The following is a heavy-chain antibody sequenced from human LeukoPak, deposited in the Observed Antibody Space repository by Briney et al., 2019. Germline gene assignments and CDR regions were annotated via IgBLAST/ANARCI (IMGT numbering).Heavy chain of an antibody. CDR1: GGSISSSSYY. CDR3: ARVTSSGWGYFDY. D-gene: IGHD6-19*01. J-gene: IGHJ4*02. V-gene: IGHV4-39*07. CDR2: IYHSGST. Sequence: PSETLSLTCTVSGGSISSSSYYWGWIRQAPGKGLEWIATIYHSGSTYYNPSLQSRVTISVDTSKNQFSLKLSSVTAADTAVYYCARVTSSGWGYFDYWGQGTLVTVSS.